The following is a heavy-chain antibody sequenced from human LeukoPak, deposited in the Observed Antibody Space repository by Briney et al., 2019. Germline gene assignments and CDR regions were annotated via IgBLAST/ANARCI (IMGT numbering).Heavy chain of an antibody. CDR3: ASSWFGMTTVTTFDY. Sequence: SETLSLTCTVSGGSISSSSYYWGWIRQPPGQGVEWIGSIYYSGSTYYNPSLKSRVTISVDTSKNQFSLKLSSVTAADTAVYYCASSWFGMTTVTTFDYWGQGTLVTVSS. V-gene: IGHV4-39*01. CDR1: GGSISSSSYY. D-gene: IGHD4-17*01. CDR2: IYYSGST. J-gene: IGHJ4*02.